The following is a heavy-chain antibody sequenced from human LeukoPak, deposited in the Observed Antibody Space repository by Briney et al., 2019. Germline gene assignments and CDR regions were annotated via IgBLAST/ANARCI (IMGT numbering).Heavy chain of an antibody. V-gene: IGHV3-11*01. CDR1: GFTFSDYY. Sequence: PGGSLRLSCAASGFTFSDYYMSWIRQAPGKGLEWVSYISNSGSTIYYADSVKGRFTISRDNAKNSLDLQMNSLRAEDTAVYYCARAACSGGSCSADDAFDIWGQGTMVTVSS. D-gene: IGHD2-15*01. CDR2: ISNSGSTI. CDR3: ARAACSGGSCSADDAFDI. J-gene: IGHJ3*02.